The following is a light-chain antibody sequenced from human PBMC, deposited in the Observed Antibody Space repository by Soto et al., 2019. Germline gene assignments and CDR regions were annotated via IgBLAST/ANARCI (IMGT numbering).Light chain of an antibody. CDR3: MQALQTPNT. V-gene: IGKV2-28*01. CDR2: LGS. Sequence: IVMTQSPLSLPVTPGEPASISCRSSQSLLHSNGRNYLDWYLQKPGQSPHLLIDLGSERASGVPDRFSGSGSGTDFTLQINGVEAEDVGVYYCMQALQTPNTFGQGTKLEIK. J-gene: IGKJ2*01. CDR1: QSLLHSNGRNY.